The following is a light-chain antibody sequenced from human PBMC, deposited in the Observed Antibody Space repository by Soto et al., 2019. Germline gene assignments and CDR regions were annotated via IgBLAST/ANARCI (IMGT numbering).Light chain of an antibody. Sequence: SVMTQTQATLSLSPWVRATLSCRASQSVSSNLAWYQQKPGQAPRLLIYGASSRATGIPARFSGSGSGTEFTLTISSLEPEDFAVYYCQQRSNWPLTFGGGTKVDIK. J-gene: IGKJ4*01. CDR3: QQRSNWPLT. CDR1: QSVSSN. V-gene: IGKV3-11*01. CDR2: GAS.